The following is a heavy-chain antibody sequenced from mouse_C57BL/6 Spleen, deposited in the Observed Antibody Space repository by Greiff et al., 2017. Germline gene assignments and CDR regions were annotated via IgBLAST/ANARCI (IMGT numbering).Heavy chain of an antibody. J-gene: IGHJ4*01. V-gene: IGHV5-17*01. D-gene: IGHD1-1*01. CDR3: ASAGYYYYGSSLYAVDY. Sequence: EVKLLESGGGLVKPGGSLKLSCAASGFTFSDYGMNWVRQAPEKGLEWVAYISSGSSTIYYADTVKGRFTISRDNAKNTMFLQMTSLRFEDTSVYSGASAGYYYYGSSLYAVDYWGQGTSVTVSS. CDR2: ISSGSSTI. CDR1: GFTFSDYG.